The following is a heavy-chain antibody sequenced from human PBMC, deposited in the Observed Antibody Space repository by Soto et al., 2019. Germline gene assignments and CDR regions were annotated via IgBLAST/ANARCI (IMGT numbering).Heavy chain of an antibody. CDR3: ARGIWGLYPSNYDYMDV. J-gene: IGHJ6*03. CDR2: INHSGST. V-gene: IGHV4-34*01. CDR1: GGSFSGYY. D-gene: IGHD7-27*01. Sequence: SETLSLTCAVYGGSFSGYYWSWIRQPPGKGLEWIGEINHSGSTNYNPSLKSRVTISVDTSKNQFSLKLSSVTAADTAVYYCARGIWGLYPSNYDYMDVWGKGTTVTVSS.